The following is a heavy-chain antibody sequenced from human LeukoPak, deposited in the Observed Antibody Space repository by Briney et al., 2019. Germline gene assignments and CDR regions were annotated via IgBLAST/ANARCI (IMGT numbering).Heavy chain of an antibody. CDR3: ARDESPPGIAVAGPFDY. Sequence: GGSLRLSCAASGFTFSDSYMSWIRQAPGKGLEWVSYISSSSSYTNYADSVKGRFTISRDNAKNSLYLQVNSLRAEDTAVYYCARDESPPGIAVAGPFDYWGQGTLVTVSS. V-gene: IGHV3-11*06. CDR1: GFTFSDSY. CDR2: ISSSSSYT. J-gene: IGHJ4*02. D-gene: IGHD6-19*01.